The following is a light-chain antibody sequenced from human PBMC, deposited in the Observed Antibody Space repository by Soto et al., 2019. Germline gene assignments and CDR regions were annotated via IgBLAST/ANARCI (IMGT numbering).Light chain of an antibody. CDR3: QHYVPPPIT. V-gene: IGKV1-16*01. Sequence: DIQMTQSPSSLSASVGDRVTITCRASQGISNYLAXXXKXXGXXXKXXXXAAXTLQTGVPSRFSGSGSGTDFTLTISRLDPSDFAVYYCQHYVPPPITVGHGTRLESK. CDR1: QGISNY. J-gene: IGKJ5*01. CDR2: AAX.